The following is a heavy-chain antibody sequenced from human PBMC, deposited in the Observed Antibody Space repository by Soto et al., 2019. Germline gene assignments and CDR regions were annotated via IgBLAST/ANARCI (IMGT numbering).Heavy chain of an antibody. V-gene: IGHV4-39*01. D-gene: IGHD1-26*01. CDR3: ARRLVGAVKGFDY. CDR2: IYYTGST. Sequence: NPSETLSLTCTVSGGSISSSNYHWGWIRQAPGKGLEWIGNIYYTGSTYYNPSLISRVTVSVDTSKNQFSLRLTSVTAADSATYYCARRLVGAVKGFDYWGQGALVTVSS. J-gene: IGHJ4*02. CDR1: GGSISSSNYH.